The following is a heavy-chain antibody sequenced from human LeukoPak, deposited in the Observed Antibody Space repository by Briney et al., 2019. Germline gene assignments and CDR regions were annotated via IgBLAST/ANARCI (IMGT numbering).Heavy chain of an antibody. CDR3: ARHTAAATEYFQH. Sequence: PSGTLSLTCAVSGGSISSSNWWSWVRQPPGRGLEWIGEIYHSGSTNYNPSLKSRVTISVDKSKNQFSLKLSSVTAADTAVYYCARHTAAATEYFQHWGQGTLVTVSS. V-gene: IGHV4-4*02. CDR2: IYHSGST. D-gene: IGHD6-13*01. CDR1: GGSISSSNW. J-gene: IGHJ1*01.